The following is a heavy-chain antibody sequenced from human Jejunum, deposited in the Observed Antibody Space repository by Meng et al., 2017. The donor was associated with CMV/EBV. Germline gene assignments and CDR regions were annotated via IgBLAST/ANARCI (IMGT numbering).Heavy chain of an antibody. V-gene: IGHV3-30-3*02. CDR2: ITQGSTSS. Sequence: SAFPFTTSRLAWVRQAPGKGLEWVASITQGSTSSYADSVRGRFTISSDNSKTTVYLQMNSLRAEDTALYYCAKDLKPDGAWDFDSWGPGTLVTVSS. CDR1: AFPFTTSR. J-gene: IGHJ4*02. CDR3: AKDLKPDGAWDFDS. D-gene: IGHD4-17*01.